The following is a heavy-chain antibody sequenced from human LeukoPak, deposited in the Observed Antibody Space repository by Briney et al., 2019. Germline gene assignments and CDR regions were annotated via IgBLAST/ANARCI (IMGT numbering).Heavy chain of an antibody. CDR3: AGYCSSTSCYTPYYYYYMDV. V-gene: IGHV4-38-2*01. Sequence: SETLSLTCAVSGYSISSGYYWGCIRLPPGKGLEWIGSIYHSGSTYYNPSLKSRVTISVDTSKNQFSLKLSSVTAADTAVYYCAGYCSSTSCYTPYYYYYMDVWGKGTTVTVSS. J-gene: IGHJ6*03. CDR1: GYSISSGYY. CDR2: IYHSGST. D-gene: IGHD2-2*02.